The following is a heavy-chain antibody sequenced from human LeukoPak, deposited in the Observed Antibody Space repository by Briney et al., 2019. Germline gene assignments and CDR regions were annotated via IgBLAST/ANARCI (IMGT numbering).Heavy chain of an antibody. Sequence: SVKVSCKASGGTFSRYAISWVRQAPGQGLEWMGGIVPILGTANYAQKFQGRVTITADESTSTAYMELSSLRSEDTAVYYCASEYGYQYGLRSTPTWFDPWGQGTLVTVSS. CDR2: IVPILGTA. D-gene: IGHD3-16*02. V-gene: IGHV1-69*01. CDR1: GGTFSRYA. CDR3: ASEYGYQYGLRSTPTWFDP. J-gene: IGHJ5*02.